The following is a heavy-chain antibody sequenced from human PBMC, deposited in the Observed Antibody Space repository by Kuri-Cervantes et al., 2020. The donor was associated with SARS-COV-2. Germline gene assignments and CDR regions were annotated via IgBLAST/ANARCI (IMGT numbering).Heavy chain of an antibody. D-gene: IGHD6-13*01. CDR2: ISAYNGNT. CDR3: ARDPEYSSSWTLDY. V-gene: IGHV1-18*04. CDR1: GYTFTSYG. J-gene: IGHJ4*02. Sequence: ASVKVSCKASGYTFTSYGISWVRQAPGQGLEWMGWISAYNGNTNYAQKLQGRVTMTTDTSTSTAYMELRSLRSDDTAVYYCARDPEYSSSWTLDYWGQGTLVTVSS.